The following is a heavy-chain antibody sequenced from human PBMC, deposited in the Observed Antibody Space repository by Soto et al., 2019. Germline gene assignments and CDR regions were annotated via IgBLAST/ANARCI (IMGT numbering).Heavy chain of an antibody. J-gene: IGHJ3*02. CDR3: AKGDCGGDCYSFDAFDI. CDR1: GFTFSSYG. Sequence: QVQLVESGGGVVQPGRSLRLSCAASGFTFSSYGMHWVRKAPGKGLEWVAFISYDGSNKYYADSVKGRFTISRDNSKNTLYLQMNSLRAEDTAVYYCAKGDCGGDCYSFDAFDIWGQGTMVTVSS. CDR2: ISYDGSNK. V-gene: IGHV3-30*18. D-gene: IGHD2-21*02.